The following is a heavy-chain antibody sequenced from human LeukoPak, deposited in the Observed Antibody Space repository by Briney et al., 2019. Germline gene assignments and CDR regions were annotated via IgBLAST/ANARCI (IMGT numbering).Heavy chain of an antibody. CDR3: ARQRSSSWYLPNSGGWFDP. V-gene: IGHV4-39*01. CDR2: IYYSGST. J-gene: IGHJ5*02. D-gene: IGHD6-13*01. Sequence: NPSETLSLTCTVSGGSISSSSYYWGWIRQPPGKGLEWIGSIYYSGSTYYNPSLKSRVTISVDTSKNQFSLKLSSVTAADTAVYYCARQRSSSWYLPNSGGWFDPWGQGTLVTVSS. CDR1: GGSISSSSYY.